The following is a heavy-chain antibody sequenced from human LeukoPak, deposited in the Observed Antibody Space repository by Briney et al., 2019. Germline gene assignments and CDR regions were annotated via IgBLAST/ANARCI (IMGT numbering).Heavy chain of an antibody. D-gene: IGHD1-1*01. CDR1: GFTFSSYG. J-gene: IGHJ4*02. V-gene: IGHV3-30*02. CDR3: AKAREGTVVIDY. CDR2: IRYDANTE. Sequence: QSGGSLRLSCAASGFTFSSYGMTWVRQAPGKGLEWLAFIRYDANTEYYADSVQGRFTISRDNSKNTLYLQINSLGPEDTALYYCAKAREGTVVIDYWGQGTLVTVSS.